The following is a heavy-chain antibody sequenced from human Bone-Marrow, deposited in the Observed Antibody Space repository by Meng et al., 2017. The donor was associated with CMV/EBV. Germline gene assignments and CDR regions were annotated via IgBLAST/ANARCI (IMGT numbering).Heavy chain of an antibody. Sequence: GESLKISCAASGFTFSSYARHWVRQAPGKGLVWVSRINSDGSSTSYADSVKGRFTISRDNANTTLYLQMNSLRAEDTAVYYCANKNWIMISGVVTNDGMDVWGQGTTVTVSS. V-gene: IGHV3-74*01. J-gene: IGHJ6*02. CDR1: GFTFSSYA. D-gene: IGHD3-3*01. CDR2: INSDGSST. CDR3: ANKNWIMISGVVTNDGMDV.